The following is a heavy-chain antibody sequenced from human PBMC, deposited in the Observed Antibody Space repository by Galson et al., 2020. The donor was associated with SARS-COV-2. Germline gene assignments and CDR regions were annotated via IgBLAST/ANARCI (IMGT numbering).Heavy chain of an antibody. CDR1: GFTLSAYA. V-gene: IGHV3-23*01. CDR3: AKALTGDYLDSSGYYEICALDI. Sequence: GGSLSLPCAASGFTLSAYAMTWVRQAPGKGLAWVASISGTGAKTYYAASAKGRVPTSRDSSNNMLFLQMNSLRTEDTAVYYCAKALTGDYLDSSGYYEICALDIWGQGTMVTVSS. D-gene: IGHD3-22*01. CDR2: ISGTGAKT. J-gene: IGHJ3*02.